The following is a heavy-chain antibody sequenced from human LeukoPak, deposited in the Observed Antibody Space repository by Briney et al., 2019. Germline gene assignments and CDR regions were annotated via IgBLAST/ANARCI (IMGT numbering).Heavy chain of an antibody. CDR2: FDPEDGET. V-gene: IGHV1-24*01. CDR1: GYTLTELS. D-gene: IGHD1-26*01. J-gene: IGHJ4*02. Sequence: ASVKVSCKASGYTLTELSMHWVRQAPGKGLEWMGGFDPEDGETIYAQKFQGRVTMTEDTSTDTAYMELSSLRSEDTAVYYCATGFYVGATLGYWGQGTLVTVSS. CDR3: ATGFYVGATLGY.